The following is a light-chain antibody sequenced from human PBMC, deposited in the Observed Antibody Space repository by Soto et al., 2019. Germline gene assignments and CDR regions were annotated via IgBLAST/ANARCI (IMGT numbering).Light chain of an antibody. J-gene: IGLJ2*01. Sequence: QSVLTQPPSASGTPGQRVTISCSGSSSNIVSNYVYWYQQLPGTAPKPLIYSNNQRPSVVPDRFSGSKSGTSASLALSGLRSEDEADYYCAAWDDSLSGVVFGGGTKLTVL. CDR2: SNN. CDR3: AAWDDSLSGVV. CDR1: SSNIVSNY. V-gene: IGLV1-47*02.